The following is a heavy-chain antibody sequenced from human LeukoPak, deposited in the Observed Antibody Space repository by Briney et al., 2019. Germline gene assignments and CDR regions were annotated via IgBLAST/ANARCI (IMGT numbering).Heavy chain of an antibody. V-gene: IGHV4-59*11. CDR1: GGSISSHY. CDR2: IYYSGST. Sequence: PSETLSLTCTVSGGSISSHYWSWIRQPPGKGLEWIGYIYYSGSTNYNPSLKSRVTISVDTSKNQFSLKLSSVTAADTAVYYCARGGYSYGYAPFDYWGQGTLVTVSS. J-gene: IGHJ4*02. D-gene: IGHD5-18*01. CDR3: ARGGYSYGYAPFDY.